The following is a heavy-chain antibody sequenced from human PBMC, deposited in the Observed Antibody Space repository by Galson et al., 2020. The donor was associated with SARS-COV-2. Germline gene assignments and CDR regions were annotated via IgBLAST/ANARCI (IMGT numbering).Heavy chain of an antibody. Sequence: SGPTLVKPTQTLTLTCTFSGFSLSTSGVGVGWIRQPPGKALEWLALIYWDDDKRYSPSLKSRLTITKDTSKNQVVLTMTNMDPVDTATYYCAHRGHSGWYGDWFDPWGQGTLVTVSS. CDR1: GFSLSTSGVG. V-gene: IGHV2-5*02. CDR2: IYWDDDK. CDR3: AHRGHSGWYGDWFDP. D-gene: IGHD6-19*01. J-gene: IGHJ5*02.